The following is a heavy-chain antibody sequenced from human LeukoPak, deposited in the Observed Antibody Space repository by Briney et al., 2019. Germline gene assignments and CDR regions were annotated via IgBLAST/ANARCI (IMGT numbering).Heavy chain of an antibody. CDR1: GGSISSYY. CDR3: ARESSGWNYFDY. D-gene: IGHD6-19*01. J-gene: IGHJ4*02. CDR2: IYTSGST. Sequence: PSETLSLTCTVSGGSISSYYWSWIRQPAGKGLEWIGRIYTSGSTGYNPSLRSRVTMSVDTSKNQFSLKLRYVTAADTAVYYCARESSGWNYFDYWGQGILVTGSS. V-gene: IGHV4-4*07.